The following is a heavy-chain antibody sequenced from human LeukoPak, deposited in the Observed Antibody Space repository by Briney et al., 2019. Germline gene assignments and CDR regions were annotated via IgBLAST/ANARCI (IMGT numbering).Heavy chain of an antibody. Sequence: GGSLRLSCAASGFTFSSYSMNWVRQAPGKGLEWVSYISSSSSTIYYADSVKGRFTISRDNAKNSLYLQMNSLRAEDTAVYYCAREDDYGDYDLDYWGQGTLVTVPS. CDR1: GFTFSSYS. CDR3: AREDDYGDYDLDY. J-gene: IGHJ4*02. CDR2: ISSSSSTI. D-gene: IGHD4-17*01. V-gene: IGHV3-48*01.